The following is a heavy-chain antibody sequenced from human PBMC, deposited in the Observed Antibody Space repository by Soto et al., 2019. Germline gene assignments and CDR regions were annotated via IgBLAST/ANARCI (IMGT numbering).Heavy chain of an antibody. J-gene: IGHJ6*02. Sequence: PSETLSLTCTVSGGSISGYYWSWIRQPPGKGLEWIGYMYNTGSTVYNPSFKSRVTISVDTSKNQFSLKLSSVTAADTAVYYCARGGRRSPGMDVWGQGTTVTVSS. V-gene: IGHV4-59*12. CDR3: ARGGRRSPGMDV. CDR2: MYNTGST. CDR1: GGSISGYY.